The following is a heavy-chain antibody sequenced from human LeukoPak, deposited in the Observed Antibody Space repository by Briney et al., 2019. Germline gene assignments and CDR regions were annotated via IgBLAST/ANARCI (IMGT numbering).Heavy chain of an antibody. J-gene: IGHJ4*02. CDR2: INSDGSST. D-gene: IGHD5/OR15-5a*01. CDR3: AKDVVSTRQNFDY. CDR1: GFTFSSYW. Sequence: GGSLRLSCAASGFTFSSYWMHWVRQAPGKGLVWVSRINSDGSSTSYADSVKGRFTISRDNAKNTLYLQMNSLRAEDTAVYYCAKDVVSTRQNFDYWGQGTLVTVSS. V-gene: IGHV3-74*01.